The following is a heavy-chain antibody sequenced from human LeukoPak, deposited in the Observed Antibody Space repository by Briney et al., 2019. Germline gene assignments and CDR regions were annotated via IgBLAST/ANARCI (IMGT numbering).Heavy chain of an antibody. CDR1: GGTFSSYA. CDR3: ARGGDYDILTGYYTGFPSYYFDY. D-gene: IGHD3-9*01. V-gene: IGHV1-69*06. Sequence: ASVKVSCKASGGTFSSYAISWVRQAPGQGLDWMGGIIPIFGTPNYAQKFQGRVTITADKSTSTAYMELSSLRSEDTAVYYCARGGDYDILTGYYTGFPSYYFDYWGQGTLVTVSS. J-gene: IGHJ4*02. CDR2: IIPIFGTP.